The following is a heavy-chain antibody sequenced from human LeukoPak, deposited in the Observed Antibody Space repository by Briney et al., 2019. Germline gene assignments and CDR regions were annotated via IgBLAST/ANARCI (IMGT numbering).Heavy chain of an antibody. CDR3: ARGRYFDY. Sequence: SETLSLTCAVYGGSFSGYYWSWIRQPPGKGLEWIGEINHSGGTNYNPSLKSRVTISVDTSKNQFSLKLSSVTAADTAVYYCARGRYFDYWGPGTLVTVSS. CDR1: GGSFSGYY. J-gene: IGHJ4*02. CDR2: INHSGGT. V-gene: IGHV4-34*01.